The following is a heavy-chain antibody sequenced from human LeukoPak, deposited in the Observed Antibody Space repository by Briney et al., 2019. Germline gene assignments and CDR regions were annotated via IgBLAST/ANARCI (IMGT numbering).Heavy chain of an antibody. D-gene: IGHD3-22*01. CDR1: GFTFDDYA. J-gene: IGHJ4*02. CDR2: ISGDGGST. V-gene: IGHV3-43*02. CDR3: AKVLGYYDSSGYYQEGGFDY. Sequence: GGSLRLSCAASGFTFDDYAMHWVRQAPGKGLEWVSLISGDGGSTYYADSVKGRFTISRDNSKNSLYLQMNNLRTEDTALYYCAKVLGYYDSSGYYQEGGFDYWGQGTLVTVSS.